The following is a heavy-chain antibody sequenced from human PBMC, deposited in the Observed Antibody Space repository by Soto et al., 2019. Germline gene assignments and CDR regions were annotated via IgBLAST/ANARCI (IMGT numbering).Heavy chain of an antibody. CDR3: ARLYGEGAFDI. CDR1: GFTFSSYW. D-gene: IGHD4-17*01. J-gene: IGHJ3*02. Sequence: EVQLVESGGGLVQPGGSLRLSCAASGFTFSSYWVSWVRQAPGKGLEWVANIKQDGSEKYYVDSVKGRFTISRDNAKNSLYLQMNSLRAEDTAVYYCARLYGEGAFDIWGQGTMVTVSS. V-gene: IGHV3-7*01. CDR2: IKQDGSEK.